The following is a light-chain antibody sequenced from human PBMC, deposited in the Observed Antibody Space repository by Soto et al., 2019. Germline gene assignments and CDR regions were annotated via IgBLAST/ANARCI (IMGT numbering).Light chain of an antibody. Sequence: ETVLTQSPATLSLSPGETATLSCRASEYVDIYLAWYQQKPGQDPRLLIYHSSNRATGIPARFSGSGSGTDFTLTISSLEPEDSAVYDGQQRRNWPPLTFGGGTRVEIK. V-gene: IGKV3-11*01. J-gene: IGKJ4*01. CDR2: HSS. CDR3: QQRRNWPPLT. CDR1: EYVDIY.